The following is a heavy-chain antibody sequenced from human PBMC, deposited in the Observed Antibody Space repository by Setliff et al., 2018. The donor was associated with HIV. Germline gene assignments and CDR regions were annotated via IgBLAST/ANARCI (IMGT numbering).Heavy chain of an antibody. V-gene: IGHV3-53*01. Sequence: PGGSLRLSCAASGFSVSSNYMSWVRQAPGKGLEWVSVSYAAGSTYYADSVRGRFTISRDNAKSSLYLQMTSLRAEDTAVYYCARDDYDISTGYYPDWGQGTLVTVSS. CDR3: ARDDYDISTGYYPD. D-gene: IGHD3-9*01. J-gene: IGHJ4*02. CDR2: SYAAGST. CDR1: GFSVSSNY.